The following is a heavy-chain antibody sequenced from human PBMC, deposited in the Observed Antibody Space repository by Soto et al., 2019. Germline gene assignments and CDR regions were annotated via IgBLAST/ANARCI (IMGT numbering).Heavy chain of an antibody. CDR2: IKSIADGGTT. J-gene: IGHJ3*02. D-gene: IGHD2-8*01. Sequence: GGSLRLSCATSGFTFSNAWMAWVRQAPGKGLEWVGRIKSIADGGTTDYAAPVKGRFSISRHDSENTLYLQMNSLRVEDTGIYYCHTPHGRNAFDIWGPGTVVTVSS. V-gene: IGHV3-15*01. CDR3: HTPHGRNAFDI. CDR1: GFTFSNAW.